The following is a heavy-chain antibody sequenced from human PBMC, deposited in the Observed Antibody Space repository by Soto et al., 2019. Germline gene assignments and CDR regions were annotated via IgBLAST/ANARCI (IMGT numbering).Heavy chain of an antibody. V-gene: IGHV3-72*01. D-gene: IGHD2-2*01. Sequence: GGSLRLSCAASGFTLSDHYMDWVRQAPGKGLEWVGRIKDKTNSYTTEYAASVKGRFTISSDDLKNSLYLQMNSLKTEDTAVYYCARGLGGTTNYYGLNDFRGPGTLVTVSS. CDR3: ARGLGGTTNYYGLNDF. J-gene: IGHJ4*02. CDR2: IKDKTNSYTT. CDR1: GFTLSDHY.